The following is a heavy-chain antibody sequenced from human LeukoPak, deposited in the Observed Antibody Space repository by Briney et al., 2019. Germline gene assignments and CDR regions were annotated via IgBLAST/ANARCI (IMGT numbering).Heavy chain of an antibody. Sequence: ASVKVCCKASGYTFTGYYMHWVRQAPGQGLEWMGWINPNSGGTNYAQEFQGRVTMTRDTSISTAYMELSRLRSDDTAVYYCARSSSTYSWFDPWGQGTLVTVSS. CDR1: GYTFTGYY. V-gene: IGHV1-2*02. J-gene: IGHJ5*02. CDR3: ARSSSTYSWFDP. D-gene: IGHD2-2*01. CDR2: INPNSGGT.